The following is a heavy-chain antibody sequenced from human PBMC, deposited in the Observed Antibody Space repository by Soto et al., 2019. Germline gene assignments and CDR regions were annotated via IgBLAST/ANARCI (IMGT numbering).Heavy chain of an antibody. CDR3: PHSLNLITEDAQVGYFDY. D-gene: IGHD3-10*01. CDR1: GFSLNTDGEG. Sequence: QITLKESGPTQVKPTQTLTLTCSFSGFSLNTDGEGVGWVRQPPGEALEWLALIYWDDDERYSPSLKTRLTITRAPSKNQVVLIITTMNPVDTATYYCPHSLNLITEDAQVGYFDYGGQGTLVTVSS. J-gene: IGHJ4*02. V-gene: IGHV2-5*02. CDR2: IYWDDDE.